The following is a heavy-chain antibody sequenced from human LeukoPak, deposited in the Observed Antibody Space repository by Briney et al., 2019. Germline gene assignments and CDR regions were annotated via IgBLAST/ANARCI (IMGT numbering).Heavy chain of an antibody. Sequence: ASVKVSCKASGYTFTGYYMHWVRQAPGQGLEWMGWINPNSGGTNYAQKFQGWVTMTRDTSISTAYMELSRLRSDDTAVYYCARSFLRGYSYGRAAFDIWGQGTMVTVSS. CDR2: INPNSGGT. D-gene: IGHD5-18*01. CDR1: GYTFTGYY. CDR3: ARSFLRGYSYGRAAFDI. J-gene: IGHJ3*02. V-gene: IGHV1-2*04.